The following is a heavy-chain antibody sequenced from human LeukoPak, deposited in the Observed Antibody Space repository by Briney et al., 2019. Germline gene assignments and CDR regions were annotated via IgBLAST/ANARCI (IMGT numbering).Heavy chain of an antibody. Sequence: SETLSLTCSVSNFSISSGYYWGWIRQPPGKGLVWIANIHHTGNINNNPSLKSRVIITMDTSKNQFSLKLSSVTAADTAVYYCTSQGAAAGTARYWFDLWGQGTLVTVSS. CDR1: NFSISSGYY. V-gene: IGHV4-38-2*02. D-gene: IGHD6-13*01. CDR2: IHHTGNI. CDR3: TSQGAAAGTARYWFDL. J-gene: IGHJ5*02.